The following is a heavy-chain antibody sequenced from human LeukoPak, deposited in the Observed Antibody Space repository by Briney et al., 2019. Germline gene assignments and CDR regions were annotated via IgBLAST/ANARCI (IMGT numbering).Heavy chain of an antibody. CDR2: VYHSGST. Sequence: SETLSLTCSVTGYSISSGYYWGWIRQPPGKGLEWIGSVYHSGSTYFNPSLKSRVTISVDTSKNQFSLKLSSVTAADTAVYYCARDSGVAAAGTGYYYMDVWGKGTTVTVSS. CDR3: ARDSGVAAAGTGYYYMDV. V-gene: IGHV4-38-2*02. CDR1: GYSISSGYY. D-gene: IGHD6-13*01. J-gene: IGHJ6*03.